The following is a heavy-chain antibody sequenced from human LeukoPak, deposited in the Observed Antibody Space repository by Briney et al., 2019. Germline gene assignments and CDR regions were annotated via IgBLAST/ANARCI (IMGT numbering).Heavy chain of an antibody. D-gene: IGHD2-21*02. Sequence: GGSLRLSCAASGFTLSSYGMHWVRQAPGKGLEWVAVISYDGSNKYYADSVKGRFTISRDNSKNTLYLQMNSLRAEDTAVYYCAKDTVVTAPFYGMDVWGQGTTVTVSS. CDR3: AKDTVVTAPFYGMDV. CDR2: ISYDGSNK. V-gene: IGHV3-30*18. CDR1: GFTLSSYG. J-gene: IGHJ6*02.